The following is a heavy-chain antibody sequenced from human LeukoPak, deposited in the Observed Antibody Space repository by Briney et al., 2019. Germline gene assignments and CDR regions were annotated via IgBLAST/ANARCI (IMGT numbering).Heavy chain of an antibody. CDR2: INPNSGGT. D-gene: IGHD6-19*01. V-gene: IGHV1-2*02. CDR1: GYTFTGYY. J-gene: IGHJ5*02. CDR3: ARGSYSSGAHYNWFDP. Sequence: ASVKVSWKASGYTFTGYYMHWVRQAPGQGLEWMGWINPNSGGTNYAQKFQGRVTMTRDTSISTAYMELSRLRSDDTAVYYCARGSYSSGAHYNWFDPWGQGTLVTVSS.